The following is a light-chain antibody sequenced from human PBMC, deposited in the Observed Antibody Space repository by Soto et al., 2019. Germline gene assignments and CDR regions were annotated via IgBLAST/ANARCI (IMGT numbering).Light chain of an antibody. V-gene: IGKV1-5*03. CDR1: QSISSW. CDR2: KAS. J-gene: IGKJ1*01. Sequence: DIQMTQSPSTLSASVGDRVTITCRASQSISSWLAWYQQKPGKAPKLLIYKASSLESGVPSRFSGSGSGTECTLNISSLQPDDVATYYCQQYNSYSPWTFGQGTKVEIK. CDR3: QQYNSYSPWT.